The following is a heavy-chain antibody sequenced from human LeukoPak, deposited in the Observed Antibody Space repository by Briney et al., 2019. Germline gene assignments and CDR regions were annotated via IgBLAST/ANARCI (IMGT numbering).Heavy chain of an antibody. CDR3: ARVIKRRGYCSGGSCYRGGAGIDY. Sequence: ASVKVSCKASGYTFTSYDINWVRQATGQGLEWMGWMNPNSGNTGYAQKFQGRVTMTRNASISTAYVELSSLRSEDTAVYYCARVIKRRGYCSGGSCYRGGAGIDYWGQGTLVTVSS. CDR1: GYTFTSYD. J-gene: IGHJ4*02. V-gene: IGHV1-8*01. CDR2: MNPNSGNT. D-gene: IGHD2-15*01.